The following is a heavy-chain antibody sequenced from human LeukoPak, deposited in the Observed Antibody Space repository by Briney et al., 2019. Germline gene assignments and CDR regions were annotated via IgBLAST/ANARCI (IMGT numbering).Heavy chain of an antibody. Sequence: GGSLRLSSAASGFTFSSYAMSWVRQGPGKGLEWVSAISGSGGSTYYADSVKGRFTISRDNTKNTLYLQMNSLRAEDTAVYYCAKAGVDKVDPWGQGTLVTVSS. CDR2: ISGSGGST. CDR1: GFTFSSYA. V-gene: IGHV3-23*01. CDR3: AKAGVDKVDP. J-gene: IGHJ5*02. D-gene: IGHD3-3*01.